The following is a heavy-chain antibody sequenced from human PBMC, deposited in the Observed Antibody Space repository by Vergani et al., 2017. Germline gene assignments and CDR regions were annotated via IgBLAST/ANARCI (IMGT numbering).Heavy chain of an antibody. D-gene: IGHD3-22*01. CDR3: AKGEPTYYYDSSGSSNWFDP. Sequence: EVQLLESGGGLVQPGGSLRLSCAASGFTFSSYAMSWVRQAPEKGLEWVSTISGSGGSTYYADSVKGRFTISRDNFKHTLYLQMNSLRAEDTAVYYCAKGEPTYYYDSSGSSNWFDPWGQGTLVTVSS. V-gene: IGHV3-23*01. J-gene: IGHJ5*02. CDR2: ISGSGGST. CDR1: GFTFSSYA.